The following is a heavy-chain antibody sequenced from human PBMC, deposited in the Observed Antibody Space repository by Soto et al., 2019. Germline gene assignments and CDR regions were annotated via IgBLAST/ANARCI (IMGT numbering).Heavy chain of an antibody. CDR2: INSDGSST. V-gene: IGHV3-74*01. J-gene: IGHJ4*02. CDR3: ARDYRRIAVGY. D-gene: IGHD6-13*01. CDR1: GFTFSSYW. Sequence: GGSLRLSCAASGFTFSSYWMHWVRQAPGKGLVWVSRINSDGSSTSYADSVKGRFAISRDNAKNTLYLQMNSLRAEDTAVYYCARDYRRIAVGYWGQGTLVTVSS.